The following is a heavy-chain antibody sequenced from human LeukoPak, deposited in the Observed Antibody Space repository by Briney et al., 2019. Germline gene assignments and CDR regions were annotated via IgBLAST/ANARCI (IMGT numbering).Heavy chain of an antibody. CDR1: GFTVSDNY. CDR2: IYSGGTT. V-gene: IGHV3-66*01. Sequence: GGSLRLSCAASGFTVSDNYMSWVRQAPGKGLEWVSVIYSGGTTYYADSVKGRFTISGDNSKNTLYLQMNSLRAEDTAVYYCARERRPEDFDWLSYFDYWGQGILVTVSS. J-gene: IGHJ4*02. D-gene: IGHD3-9*01. CDR3: ARERRPEDFDWLSYFDY.